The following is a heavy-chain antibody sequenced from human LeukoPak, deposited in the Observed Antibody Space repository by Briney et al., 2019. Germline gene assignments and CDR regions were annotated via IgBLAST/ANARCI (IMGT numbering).Heavy chain of an antibody. CDR1: GFTFSSYG. CDR2: ISNEASTQ. J-gene: IGHJ5*02. V-gene: IGHV3-30*18. CDR3: TKEGFGWGGPFGGGFDP. D-gene: IGHD3-16*01. Sequence: GGSLRLSCAASGFTFSSYGMHWVRQAPGEGLEWVAVISNEASTQYYADSVKGRFTISRDNSMNILYLQMDSLRSEYTAGYYSTKEGFGWGGPFGGGFDPWGQGTLVTVSS.